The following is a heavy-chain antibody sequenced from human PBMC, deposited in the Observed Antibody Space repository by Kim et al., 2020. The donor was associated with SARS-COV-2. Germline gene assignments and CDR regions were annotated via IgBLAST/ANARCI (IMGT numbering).Heavy chain of an antibody. CDR3: AVTDIVATTADYYYYGMDV. V-gene: IGHV7-4-1*02. CDR2: INTNTGNP. J-gene: IGHJ6*02. D-gene: IGHD5-12*01. CDR1: GYTFSRYA. Sequence: ASVKVSCKASGYTFSRYAMNWVRQAPGQGLEWMGWINTNTGNPTYAQGFTGRFVFSLDTSVSTAYLQISSLKAEDTAVYYCAVTDIVATTADYYYYGMDVGGQGTTVTVSS.